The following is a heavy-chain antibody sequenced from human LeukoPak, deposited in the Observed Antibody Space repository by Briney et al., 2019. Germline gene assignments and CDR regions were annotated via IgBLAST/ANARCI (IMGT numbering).Heavy chain of an antibody. J-gene: IGHJ4*02. CDR2: IWYDGSNK. CDR3: ERGRDSNYAYYFDY. D-gene: IGHD4-11*01. Sequence: GRSLRLSCAASGFTFSSYGMHWVRQAPRQGLEWVAVIWYDGSNKYYADSVKGRFTISRDNYKNTMYLQMNSLRDEDTAVYYCERGRDSNYAYYFDYWGQGTLVTVSS. CDR1: GFTFSSYG. V-gene: IGHV3-33*01.